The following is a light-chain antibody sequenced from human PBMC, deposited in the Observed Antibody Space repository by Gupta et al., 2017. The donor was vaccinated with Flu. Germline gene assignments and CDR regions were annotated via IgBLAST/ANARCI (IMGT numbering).Light chain of an antibody. Sequence: QSVLTQPSSLSASPGASASLTCTLRRDINIDTYRIYWYQPKPGSPPHFLLRYKSDSDNQQGSGVPGRFSGFKDASANVGILLIAGLQADDEDDYYCMIWHDSAWVFGGGTKLTVL. CDR2: YKSDSDN. V-gene: IGLV5-45*02. CDR1: RDINIDTYR. CDR3: MIWHDSAWV. J-gene: IGLJ3*02.